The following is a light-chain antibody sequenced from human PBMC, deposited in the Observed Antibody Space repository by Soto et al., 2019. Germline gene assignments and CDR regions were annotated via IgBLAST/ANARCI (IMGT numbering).Light chain of an antibody. V-gene: IGKV1-5*03. J-gene: IGKJ5*01. Sequence: DIQMTQSPSTLSASVGDRVTIACRASQSINAWLAWYQQKPGKAPNLLIYQASTLQIGVPSRFSGSGSGTEFTLTINSLQPDDFATYFCHHYDSYSSIAFGQGTRLEIK. CDR2: QAS. CDR1: QSINAW. CDR3: HHYDSYSSIA.